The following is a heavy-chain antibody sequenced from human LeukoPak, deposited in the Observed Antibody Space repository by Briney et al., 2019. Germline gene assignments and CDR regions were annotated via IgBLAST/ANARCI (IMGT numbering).Heavy chain of an antibody. CDR1: GFTFSSYS. CDR2: ISSSSSTI. D-gene: IGHD3-22*01. Sequence: GGSLRLSCAASGFTFSSYSMNRVRQAPGKGLEWVSYISSSSSTIYYADSVKGRFTISRDNAKNSLYLQMNSLRAEDTAVYYCARRVVVMGLDYWGQGTLVTVSS. V-gene: IGHV3-48*01. CDR3: ARRVVVMGLDY. J-gene: IGHJ4*02.